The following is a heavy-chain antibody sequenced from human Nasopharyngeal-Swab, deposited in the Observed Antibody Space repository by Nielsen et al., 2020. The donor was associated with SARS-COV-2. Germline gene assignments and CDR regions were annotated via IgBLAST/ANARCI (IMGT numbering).Heavy chain of an antibody. CDR3: ARSSPKTKGMHDY. Sequence: GESLKISCAASGFTFSRYSMNWVRQAPGKGLEWVSSISSSSSYIYYADSVKGRFTISRDNAKNSLYLQMNSLRAEDTAVYYCARSSPKTKGMHDYWGQGTLVTVSS. D-gene: IGHD1-7*01. J-gene: IGHJ4*02. CDR1: GFTFSRYS. CDR2: ISSSSSYI. V-gene: IGHV3-21*01.